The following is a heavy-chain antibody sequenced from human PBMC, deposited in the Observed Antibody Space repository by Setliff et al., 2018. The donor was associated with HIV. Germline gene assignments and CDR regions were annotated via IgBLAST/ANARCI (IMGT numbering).Heavy chain of an antibody. CDR2: IKSDGSVI. D-gene: IGHD2-15*01. CDR3: AADRIVLGDY. CDR1: GLNYNNYW. J-gene: IGHJ4*02. V-gene: IGHV3-74*01. Sequence: GGSLRHSCAGSGLNYNNYWMHWVRQAPGKGLVWVSHIKSDGSVIQYADSVKGRFTISRDNAKNSLYLQMNSLRVEDTAVYYCAADRIVLGDYWGQGTLVTVSS.